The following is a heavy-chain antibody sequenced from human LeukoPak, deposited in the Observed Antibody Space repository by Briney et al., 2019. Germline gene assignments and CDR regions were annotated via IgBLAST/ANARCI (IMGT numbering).Heavy chain of an antibody. D-gene: IGHD2-2*01. Sequence: ASVKVSCKASGYTFTSYGISWVRQAPGQGLEWMGWISAYNGNTNNAHKLQGRLTMTTDTSTSTAYMELRSLRSDDTAVYCCARGRYQLLPFDYWGQGTLVTVSS. CDR1: GYTFTSYG. CDR3: ARGRYQLLPFDY. V-gene: IGHV1-18*01. CDR2: ISAYNGNT. J-gene: IGHJ4*02.